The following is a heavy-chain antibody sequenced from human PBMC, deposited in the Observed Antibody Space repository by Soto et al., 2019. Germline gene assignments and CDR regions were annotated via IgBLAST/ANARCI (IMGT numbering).Heavy chain of an antibody. Sequence: SETLSLTCAVYGGSFSGYYWSWIRQPPGKGLEWIGEINHSGSTNYNPSLKSRITINPGTSKNHFSLHLDSVTPEDTAVYYCARARWSADALDIWGQGTMVTVSS. D-gene: IGHD2-15*01. CDR2: INHSGST. CDR3: ARARWSADALDI. V-gene: IGHV4-34*01. J-gene: IGHJ3*02. CDR1: GGSFSGYY.